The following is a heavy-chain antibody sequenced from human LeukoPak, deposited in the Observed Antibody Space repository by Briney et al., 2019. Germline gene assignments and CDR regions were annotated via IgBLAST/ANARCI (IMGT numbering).Heavy chain of an antibody. CDR1: GFTFSSYA. V-gene: IGHV3-23*01. CDR3: TTWGY. CDR2: ITVSGGST. D-gene: IGHD3-16*01. J-gene: IGHJ4*02. Sequence: PGKSLRLSCAASGFTFSSYAMSWVRHAPGKGLQWVSTITVSGGSTYYADSVKGRFTISRDNSRNTLYLQMNSLRAEDTAVYYCTTWGYWGQGTLVTVSS.